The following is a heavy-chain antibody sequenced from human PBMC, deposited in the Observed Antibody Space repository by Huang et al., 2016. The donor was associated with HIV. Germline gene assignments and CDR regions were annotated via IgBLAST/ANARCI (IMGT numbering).Heavy chain of an antibody. CDR3: AKESRWFSDFDH. J-gene: IGHJ4*02. D-gene: IGHD2-15*01. CDR1: GFKLSGFG. Sequence: QVHLVESGGGVVQPGGSLRLSCGASGFKLSGFGMHWVRQAPGKGLEWVAVSSYDGRSQFYTDSVKGRFTISRDNSDNTLSLQMKGLRPDDTAVYYCAKESRWFSDFDHWGQGVLVSVSS. CDR2: SSYDGRSQ. V-gene: IGHV3-30*18.